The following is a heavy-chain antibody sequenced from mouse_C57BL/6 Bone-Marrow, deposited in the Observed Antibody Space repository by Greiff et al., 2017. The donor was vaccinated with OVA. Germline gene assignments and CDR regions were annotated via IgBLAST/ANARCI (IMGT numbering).Heavy chain of an antibody. J-gene: IGHJ2*01. V-gene: IGHV1-64*01. Sequence: QVQLQQPGAELVKPGASVKLSCKASGYTFTSYWMHWVKQRPGQGLEWIGMIHPNSGSTNYNEKFKSKATLTVVKSSSTAYMQLSSLTSEDSAVYYCARSPDYYGRDYWGQGTTLTVSS. CDR3: ARSPDYYGRDY. CDR2: IHPNSGST. CDR1: GYTFTSYW. D-gene: IGHD1-1*01.